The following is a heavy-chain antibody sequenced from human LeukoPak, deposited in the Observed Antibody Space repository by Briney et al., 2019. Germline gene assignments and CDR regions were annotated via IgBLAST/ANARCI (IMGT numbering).Heavy chain of an antibody. D-gene: IGHD5-18*01. CDR3: ARGAGAAMVTPDY. Sequence: ASVKVSCKACGHTFTGYYMHWVRQAPGQGLEWMGWINPNSGGTNYAQEFQGRVTMTRDTSISTAYMELSRLRSDDTAVYYCARGAGAAMVTPDYWGQGTLVTVSS. CDR1: GHTFTGYY. J-gene: IGHJ4*02. V-gene: IGHV1-2*02. CDR2: INPNSGGT.